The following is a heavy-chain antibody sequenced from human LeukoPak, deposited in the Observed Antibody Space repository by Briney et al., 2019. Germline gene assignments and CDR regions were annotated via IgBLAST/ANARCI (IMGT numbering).Heavy chain of an antibody. Sequence: SETLSLTCTVSGGSISSYYWSWIRQPPGKGLEWIGDIYYSGSTNYNPPLKSRVTMSVDTSKNQFSLKLSSVTAADTAVYYCARGRYFDYLSQRGQRNCFDYWGQGTLVTVSS. V-gene: IGHV4-59*01. CDR3: ARGRYFDYLSQRGQRNCFDY. CDR1: GGSISSYY. CDR2: IYYSGST. D-gene: IGHD3-9*01. J-gene: IGHJ4*02.